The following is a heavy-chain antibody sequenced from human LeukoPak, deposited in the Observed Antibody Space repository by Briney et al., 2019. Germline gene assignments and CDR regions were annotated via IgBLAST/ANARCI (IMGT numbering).Heavy chain of an antibody. CDR2: IRYDGIAI. CDR1: GFTYSSFG. J-gene: IGHJ5*02. Sequence: GGSLRLSCAASGFTYSSFGMNWVRQAPGKGLEWVTFIRYDGIAIQYADSVKGRFTISRDNSKNALYLQMNSLRVEDTGVYYCARVQGHSPNYFDPWGQGTLVTVSP. D-gene: IGHD2-8*01. CDR3: ARVQGHSPNYFDP. V-gene: IGHV3-30*02.